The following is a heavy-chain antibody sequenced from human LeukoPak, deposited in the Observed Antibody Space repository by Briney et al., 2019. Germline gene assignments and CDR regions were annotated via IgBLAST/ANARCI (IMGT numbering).Heavy chain of an antibody. V-gene: IGHV4-4*02. CDR1: GFTFSSYAM. D-gene: IGHD3-10*01. CDR3: AREYYPDAFDI. CDR2: IYHSGST. J-gene: IGHJ3*02. Sequence: GSLRLSCAASGFTFSSYAMSWVRQPPGKGLEWIGEIYHSGSTNYNPSLKSRVTISVDKSKNQFSLKLSSVTAADTAVYYCAREYYPDAFDIWGQGTMVTVSS.